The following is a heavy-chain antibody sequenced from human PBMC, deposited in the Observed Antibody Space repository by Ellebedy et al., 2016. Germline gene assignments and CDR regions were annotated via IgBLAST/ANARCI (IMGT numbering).Heavy chain of an antibody. V-gene: IGHV3-7*04. CDR1: GFTFSSYW. D-gene: IGHD2-15*01. CDR2: IKQDGSEK. CDR3: ARVPRCSGGSCYSGWFDY. J-gene: IGHJ4*02. Sequence: GESLKISCAASGFTFSSYWMNWVRQAPGKGLEWVANIKQDGSEKYYVDSVKGRFTISRDNAKNSLYLQMNSLRADDTAVYYCARVPRCSGGSCYSGWFDYWGQGTLVTVSS.